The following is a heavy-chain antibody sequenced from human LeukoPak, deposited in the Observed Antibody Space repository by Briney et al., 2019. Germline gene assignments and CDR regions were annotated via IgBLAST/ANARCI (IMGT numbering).Heavy chain of an antibody. J-gene: IGHJ4*02. CDR3: ASRAAAGTPYFDY. Sequence: ASVKVSCKASGYTFTSYYMHWVRQAPGQGLEWMGIINTSGGSTSYAQKFQGRVTMTRYTATSTVYMELSSRRPEDTAVYYCASRAAAGTPYFDYWGQGTLVTVSS. CDR1: GYTFTSYY. V-gene: IGHV1-46*01. CDR2: INTSGGST. D-gene: IGHD6-13*01.